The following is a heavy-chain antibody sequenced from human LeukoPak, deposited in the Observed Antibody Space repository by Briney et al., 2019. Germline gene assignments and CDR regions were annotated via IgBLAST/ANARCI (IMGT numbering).Heavy chain of an antibody. V-gene: IGHV4-39*01. CDR1: GGSISSSSYY. CDR2: IYYSGST. D-gene: IGHD3-3*01. Sequence: SETLSLTCTVSGGSISSSSYYWGWIRQPPGKGLEWIGSIYYSGSTYYNPSLKSRVTISVDTSKNQFSLKLSSVTAADTAVYYCAKTTRLEGRAQIFGVVSTSFDYWGQGTLVTVSS. CDR3: AKTTRLEGRAQIFGVVSTSFDY. J-gene: IGHJ4*02.